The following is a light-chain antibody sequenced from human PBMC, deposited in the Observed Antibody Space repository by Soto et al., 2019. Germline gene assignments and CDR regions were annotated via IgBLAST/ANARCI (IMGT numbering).Light chain of an antibody. V-gene: IGKV1-5*03. CDR2: KVS. CDR3: QQYNSYS. Sequence: IQMTQYPSTLSACIGDRVTITCRAGQSISDWLAWYQQIPGKAPKLLIYKVSSLEYGVPSRFSGSRSGTEFTLTISSLQPDDFATYYCQQYNSYSFGGGTKVEIK. J-gene: IGKJ4*01. CDR1: QSISDW.